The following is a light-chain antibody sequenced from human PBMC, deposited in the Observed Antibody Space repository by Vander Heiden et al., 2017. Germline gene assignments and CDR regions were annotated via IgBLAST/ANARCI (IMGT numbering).Light chain of an antibody. CDR1: QSITTY. CDR2: AAS. CDR3: QQSYNIARRT. V-gene: IGKV1-39*01. J-gene: IGKJ1*01. Sequence: DIQMTQSPSSLSASVGDRVTITCRASQSITTYLNWYQQKPGKAPNLLIYAASNLQNGVPSRFSGSGSGTDFTLTISGLLPEDFATYYCQQSYNIARRTFGQGTKVEFK.